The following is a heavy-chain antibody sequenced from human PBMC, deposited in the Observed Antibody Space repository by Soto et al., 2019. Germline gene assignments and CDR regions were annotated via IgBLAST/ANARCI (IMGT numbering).Heavy chain of an antibody. CDR2: IKYDDSER. CDR1: GFSISTYW. CDR3: ARELDTAIYPEFDP. D-gene: IGHD5-18*01. Sequence: PGGSLRLSCAASGFSISTYWMGWVRQSPRRGLEWVANIKYDDSERPYADSVEGRFTISRDNAKNSLYLQMNSLRAEDTAVYYCARELDTAIYPEFDPWGQGTLVTVSS. J-gene: IGHJ5*02. V-gene: IGHV3-7*01.